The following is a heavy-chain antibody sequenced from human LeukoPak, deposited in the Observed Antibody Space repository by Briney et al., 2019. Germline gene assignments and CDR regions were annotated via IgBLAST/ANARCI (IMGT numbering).Heavy chain of an antibody. CDR3: ARRRGRVYYGSGSPHYYFDY. D-gene: IGHD3-10*01. J-gene: IGHJ4*02. CDR2: IYPGDSDT. CDR1: GYIFTNYW. Sequence: GESLKISCKGSGYIFTNYWIGWVRQMPGKGLEWMGIIYPGDSDTRYSPSFQGQVTISADKSISTAYLQWSSLKASDTAMYYCARRRGRVYYGSGSPHYYFDYWGQGTLVTVSS. V-gene: IGHV5-51*01.